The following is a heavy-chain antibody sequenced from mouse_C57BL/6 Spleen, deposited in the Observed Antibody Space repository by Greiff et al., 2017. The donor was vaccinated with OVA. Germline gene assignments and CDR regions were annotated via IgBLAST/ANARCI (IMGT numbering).Heavy chain of an antibody. V-gene: IGHV1-50*01. CDR2: IDPSDSYT. J-gene: IGHJ3*01. CDR1: GYTFTSYW. D-gene: IGHD2-3*01. Sequence: QVQLKQPGAELVKPGASVKLSCKASGYTFTSYWMQWVKQRPGQGLEWIGEIDPSDSYTNYNQKFKGKATLTVDTSSSTAYMQLSSLTSEDSAVYYCARGGWLLRFAYWGQGTLVTVSA. CDR3: ARGGWLLRFAY.